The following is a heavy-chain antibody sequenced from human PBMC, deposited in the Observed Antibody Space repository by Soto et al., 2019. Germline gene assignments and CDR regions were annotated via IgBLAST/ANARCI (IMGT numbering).Heavy chain of an antibody. CDR2: ITAFNGNT. D-gene: IGHD3-3*01. V-gene: IGHV1-18*01. CDR1: GYTFTDYG. J-gene: IGHJ4*02. Sequence: GASVKVSCKASGYTFTDYGISCVRQAPGQGLQWMGWITAFNGNTKYAQQFQGRVTMTTDTSTSTAYMELRSLESDDTAVYYCARISQSDFWSGYYYFFDYWGQGTLVNVSS. CDR3: ARISQSDFWSGYYYFFDY.